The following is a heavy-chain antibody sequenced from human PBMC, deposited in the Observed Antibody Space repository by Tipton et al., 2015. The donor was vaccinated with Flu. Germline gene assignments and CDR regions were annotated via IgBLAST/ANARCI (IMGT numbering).Heavy chain of an antibody. J-gene: IGHJ4*02. V-gene: IGHV4-4*07. CDR3: ARGQGNSGWRYFDY. D-gene: IGHD6-19*01. CDR2: IYTSGNT. Sequence: TLSLTCNVSSGSLSGYYWSWIRQPAGKGLEWIGRIYTSGNTNYSPSLKSRVTMSVDTSKNQFSLKLSSMTAADTAAYYCARGQGNSGWRYFDYWGQGTLVTVSS. CDR1: SGSLSGYY.